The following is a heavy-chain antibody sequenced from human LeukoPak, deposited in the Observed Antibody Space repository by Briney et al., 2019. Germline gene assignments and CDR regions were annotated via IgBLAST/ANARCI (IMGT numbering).Heavy chain of an antibody. D-gene: IGHD2-15*01. CDR2: IYPGDSDT. CDR3: ARSLGYCSGGSCYSSWFDP. J-gene: IGHJ5*02. V-gene: IGHV5-51*01. CDR1: GYSFTSYW. Sequence: GESLKISCKGSGYSFTSYWIGWVRQMPGKGLEWMGIIYPGDSDTRYRPSFQGQVTISADKSISTAYLQWSSLKASDTAMYYCARSLGYCSGGSCYSSWFDPWGQGTLVTVSS.